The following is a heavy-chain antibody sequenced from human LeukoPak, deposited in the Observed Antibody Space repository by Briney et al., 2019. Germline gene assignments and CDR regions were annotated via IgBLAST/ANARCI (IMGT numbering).Heavy chain of an antibody. CDR3: ARDLRFLGWLYGIDV. V-gene: IGHV3-48*03. Sequence: GGSLRLSCAASGFTFSSYEMNWVRQAPGKGLEWVSYISSSGSTIYYADSLKRRFTISRHNAKHSLYLQMNSLRAEHTAVYYCARDLRFLGWLYGIDVWGQGTTVTVSS. J-gene: IGHJ6*02. D-gene: IGHD3-3*01. CDR1: GFTFSSYE. CDR2: ISSSGSTI.